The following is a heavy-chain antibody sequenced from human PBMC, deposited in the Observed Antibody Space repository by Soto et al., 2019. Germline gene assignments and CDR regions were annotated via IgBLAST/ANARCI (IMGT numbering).Heavy chain of an antibody. Sequence: QVQLQESGPGLVKPSETLSLTCSVSGGSVSGSSYHWTWIRQSPGKTLEWLGYVYFTGTTDYNPPLEGRASISLDTSKNQFSLKLSSVTAADTAVYYCAREGRRVSMIRGFDSWGQGALVSVSS. CDR1: GGSVSGSSYH. CDR2: VYFTGTT. D-gene: IGHD3-10*01. CDR3: AREGRRVSMIRGFDS. V-gene: IGHV4-61*01. J-gene: IGHJ4*02.